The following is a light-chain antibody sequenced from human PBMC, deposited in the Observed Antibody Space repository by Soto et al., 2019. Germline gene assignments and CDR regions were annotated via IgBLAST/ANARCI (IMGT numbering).Light chain of an antibody. CDR1: SSDIGDYDY. Sequence: QSALTQPASVSGSPGQSITLSCTGTSSDIGDYDYVSWYQRHPGKAPKLIIYDVNNRPSGVCDRFSGSKSGNTASLTISGLQAEDEADYYCTSYSSGSTHVIFGGGTKLTVL. V-gene: IGLV2-14*03. J-gene: IGLJ2*01. CDR2: DVN. CDR3: TSYSSGSTHVI.